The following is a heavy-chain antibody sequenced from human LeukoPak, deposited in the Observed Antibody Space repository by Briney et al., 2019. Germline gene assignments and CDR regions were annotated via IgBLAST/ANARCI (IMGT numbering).Heavy chain of an antibody. J-gene: IGHJ4*02. CDR1: GFTFSAYN. Sequence: GGSLRLSCAASGFTFSAYNMIWVRQAPGKGLEWLSYISGSSSAIYYADSVQGRFTISRDNSKNTLYLQMNSLRAEDTAVYYCARKGPDYGGNLGTFDYWGQGTLVTVSS. CDR2: ISGSSSAI. V-gene: IGHV3-48*01. D-gene: IGHD4-23*01. CDR3: ARKGPDYGGNLGTFDY.